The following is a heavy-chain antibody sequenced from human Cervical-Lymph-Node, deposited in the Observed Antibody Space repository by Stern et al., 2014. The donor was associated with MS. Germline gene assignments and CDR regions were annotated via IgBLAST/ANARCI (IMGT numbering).Heavy chain of an antibody. Sequence: VHLVESGGGVVQPGRSLRLTCTVSGFTFSSYGMHWVRQAPGKVLEWVSVISYDGSDTYYAESVKGRFTISRDNSKNTLYLEMRSLRPEDTAVYYCVKRGITEVRGVRLGDYWGPGTLVIVSS. J-gene: IGHJ4*02. CDR3: VKRGITEVRGVRLGDY. D-gene: IGHD3-10*01. CDR2: ISYDGSDT. V-gene: IGHV3-30*18. CDR1: GFTFSSYG.